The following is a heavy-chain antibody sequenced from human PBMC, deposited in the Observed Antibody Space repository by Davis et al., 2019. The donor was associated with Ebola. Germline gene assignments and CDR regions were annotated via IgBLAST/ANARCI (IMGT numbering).Heavy chain of an antibody. V-gene: IGHV3-66*01. J-gene: IGHJ4*02. CDR1: GFTVSSGY. CDR2: IYSGGST. Sequence: GESLKIPRAASGFTVSSGYMSWVRQAPGKGIEWVSIIYSGGSTYYADSVKGRFTISRDNSKNTLYLQMNSLRAEDTAVYYCARGTTVTTPFDYWGQGTLVTVSS. D-gene: IGHD4-17*01. CDR3: ARGTTVTTPFDY.